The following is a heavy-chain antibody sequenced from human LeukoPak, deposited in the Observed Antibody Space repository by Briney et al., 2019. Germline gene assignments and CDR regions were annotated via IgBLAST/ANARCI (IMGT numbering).Heavy chain of an antibody. Sequence: SETLSLTCTVSGGSISSGGYYWSWIRQHPGKGLEWIGYIYYSGSTYYNPSLKSRVTISVDTSKNQFSLKLSSVTAADTAVYYCARVIGYSGSNFGFDYWGQGTLVTVSS. CDR1: GGSISSGGYY. V-gene: IGHV4-30-4*08. CDR3: ARVIGYSGSNFGFDY. D-gene: IGHD5-12*01. J-gene: IGHJ4*02. CDR2: IYYSGST.